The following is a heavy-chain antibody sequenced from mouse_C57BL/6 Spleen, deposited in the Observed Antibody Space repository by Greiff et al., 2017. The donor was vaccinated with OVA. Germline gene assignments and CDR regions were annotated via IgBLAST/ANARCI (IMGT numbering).Heavy chain of an antibody. CDR2: IYPGSGNT. CDR3: ARSGITTVPAWFAY. CDR1: GYTFTDYY. Sequence: QVQLKESGAELVRPGASVKLSCKASGYTFTDYYINWVKQRPGQGLEWIARIYPGSGNTYYNEKFKGKATLTAEKSSSTAYMQLSSLTSEDSAVYFCARSGITTVPAWFAYWGQGTLVTVSA. V-gene: IGHV1-76*01. D-gene: IGHD1-1*01. J-gene: IGHJ3*01.